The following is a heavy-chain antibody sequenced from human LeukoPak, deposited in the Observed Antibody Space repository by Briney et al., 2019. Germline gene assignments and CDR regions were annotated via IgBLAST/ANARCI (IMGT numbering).Heavy chain of an antibody. D-gene: IGHD6-19*01. CDR1: GGSINNYY. J-gene: IGHJ4*02. Sequence: PSETLSLTFTVSGGSINNYYWSWIRQPAEKGLEWIGRMHPSGSTNYSPSLKSRLTVSLDTSKNQFSLKLASVTAADTAIYYCARDGGSGWYDYWGQGTLVTVSS. V-gene: IGHV4-4*07. CDR3: ARDGGSGWYDY. CDR2: MHPSGST.